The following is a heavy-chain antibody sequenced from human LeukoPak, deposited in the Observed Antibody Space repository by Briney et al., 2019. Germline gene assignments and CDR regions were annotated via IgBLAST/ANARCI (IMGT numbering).Heavy chain of an antibody. Sequence: GGSLRLSCAASGFTVSNNYMSWVRQAPGEGLEWVSAISGSGGSTYYADSVKGRFTISRDNSKNTLYLQMNSLRAEDTAVYYCAKGRDYDFWSGYFNWGQGTLVTVSS. CDR3: AKGRDYDFWSGYFN. CDR1: GFTVSNNY. D-gene: IGHD3-3*01. V-gene: IGHV3-23*01. J-gene: IGHJ4*02. CDR2: ISGSGGST.